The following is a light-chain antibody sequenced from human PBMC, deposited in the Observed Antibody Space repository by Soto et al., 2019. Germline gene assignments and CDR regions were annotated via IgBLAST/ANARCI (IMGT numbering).Light chain of an antibody. J-gene: IGLJ1*01. V-gene: IGLV1-40*01. CDR3: QSYDSSLSGPYV. Sequence: QSLLTQPPPMSGAPGQRVTITCPGSSPNIGAGYDVHWYQQLPGSAPKLLIYGNSNRPSGVPHRFSGSKSGTSASLAITGLQAEDEADYYCQSYDSSLSGPYVFGTGTKVTVL. CDR1: SPNIGAGYD. CDR2: GNS.